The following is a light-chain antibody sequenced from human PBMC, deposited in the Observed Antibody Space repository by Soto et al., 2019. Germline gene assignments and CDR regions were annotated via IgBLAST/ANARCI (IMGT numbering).Light chain of an antibody. CDR2: ATS. Sequence: DIQMTQSPTSLSASVGDRVTITCRASQNIRSYLNWYQQIPGKAPKLLIYATSILQTGVPSRFSGSGTGTEFTLTINGLQPEDFATYYCQQGYTTRWTFGQGTKVEIK. J-gene: IGKJ1*01. CDR1: QNIRSY. CDR3: QQGYTTRWT. V-gene: IGKV1-39*01.